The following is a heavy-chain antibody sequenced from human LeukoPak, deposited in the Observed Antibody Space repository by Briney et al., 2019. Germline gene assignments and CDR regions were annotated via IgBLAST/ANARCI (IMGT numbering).Heavy chain of an antibody. Sequence: PSQTLSLTCTVSGGSINGGGYYWSWIRQHPGKGLEWIGYISNSGSTYYHPPLRSRLSISIDTSKNQFSLKLNSVTAADTAVYYCARVSEYSNYVDYWGQGTLVTVSS. V-gene: IGHV4-31*03. J-gene: IGHJ4*02. CDR3: ARVSEYSNYVDY. D-gene: IGHD4-11*01. CDR1: GGSINGGGYY. CDR2: ISNSGST.